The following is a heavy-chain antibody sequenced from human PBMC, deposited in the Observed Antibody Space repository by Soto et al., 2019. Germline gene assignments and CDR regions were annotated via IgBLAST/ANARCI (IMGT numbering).Heavy chain of an antibody. Sequence: EVQLVESGGGLVQPGGSLRLSCAASGFTFSGYWMHWVRQAPGKGLVWVSRSNSDGSSTSYADSVKGRFTISRDNAKNTLYLQMNSLRAEDTAVYYCARQVVPAAKSYFDYWGQGTLVTVSS. D-gene: IGHD2-2*01. V-gene: IGHV3-74*01. J-gene: IGHJ4*02. CDR2: SNSDGSST. CDR3: ARQVVPAAKSYFDY. CDR1: GFTFSGYW.